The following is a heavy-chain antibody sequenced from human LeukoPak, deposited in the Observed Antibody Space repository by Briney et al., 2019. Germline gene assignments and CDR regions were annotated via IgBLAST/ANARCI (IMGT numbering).Heavy chain of an antibody. J-gene: IGHJ4*02. D-gene: IGHD1-26*01. Sequence: GGSLRLSCAASGFTFSSYAMSWVRQAPGKGLEWVSAISGGGGSTFYADSVKGRFTISRDNSKNTLYLQMNSLRAEDTAVCYCAKDQGSREFDYWGQGTLVTVSS. V-gene: IGHV3-23*01. CDR2: ISGGGGST. CDR1: GFTFSSYA. CDR3: AKDQGSREFDY.